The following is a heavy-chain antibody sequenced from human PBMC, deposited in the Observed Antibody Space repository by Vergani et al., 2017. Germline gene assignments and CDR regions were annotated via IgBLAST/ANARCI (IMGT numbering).Heavy chain of an antibody. CDR1: GGSFSGYY. J-gene: IGHJ4*02. D-gene: IGHD3-3*01. V-gene: IGHV4-34*11. CDR2: IYYSGST. Sequence: QVQLQQWGAGLLKPSETLSLTCAVYGGSFSGYYWSWIRQPPGKGLEWIGYIYYSGSTNYNPSLKSRVTISVDTSKNQFSLKLSSVTAADTAVYYCATDLPFWSGYFDYWGQGTLVTVSS. CDR3: ATDLPFWSGYFDY.